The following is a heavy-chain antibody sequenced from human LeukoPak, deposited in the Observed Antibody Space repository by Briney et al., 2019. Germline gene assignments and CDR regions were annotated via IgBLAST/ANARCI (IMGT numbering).Heavy chain of an antibody. CDR3: ARGLRGGELRRWFDP. Sequence: PSETLSLTCAVYGGSFSGYYWSWIRQPPGKGLEWIGEINHSGSTNYNPSLKSRVTISVDTSKNQFSLKLSSVTAADTAVYYCARGLRGGELRRWFDPWGQGTLVTVSS. D-gene: IGHD3-10*01. CDR1: GGSFSGYY. V-gene: IGHV4-34*01. CDR2: INHSGST. J-gene: IGHJ5*02.